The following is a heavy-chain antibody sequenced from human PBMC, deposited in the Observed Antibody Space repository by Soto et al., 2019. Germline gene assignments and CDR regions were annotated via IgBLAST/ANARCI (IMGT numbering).Heavy chain of an antibody. CDR3: ARDRGATSFDF. Sequence: TLSLTCTVSGASISSGDYYWSWIRQHPGRGLEWIGYIFYTGGTFYTPSLKSRVTMSVDTSKNQFSLKLTSVTVADTAVYFCARDRGATSFDFRGRGTLVTVSS. V-gene: IGHV4-31*03. J-gene: IGHJ4*01. CDR1: GASISSGDYY. CDR2: IFYTGGT. D-gene: IGHD5-12*01.